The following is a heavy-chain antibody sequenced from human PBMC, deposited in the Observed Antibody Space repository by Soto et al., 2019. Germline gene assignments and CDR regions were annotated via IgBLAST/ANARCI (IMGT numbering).Heavy chain of an antibody. V-gene: IGHV1-2*02. CDR3: SREGRQSISSGPGDWFDP. CDR2: IDPKSGAT. D-gene: IGHD6-6*01. J-gene: IGHJ5*02. CDR1: GYTFSAYS. Sequence: GATVKVSCKASGYTFSAYSLNWVRQAPGQGLEWMGWIDPKSGATNYAQSFQGRVTMTRDTSISTAYMELSGLTSDDTAVYYCSREGRQSISSGPGDWFDPWGQGTLVTSPQ.